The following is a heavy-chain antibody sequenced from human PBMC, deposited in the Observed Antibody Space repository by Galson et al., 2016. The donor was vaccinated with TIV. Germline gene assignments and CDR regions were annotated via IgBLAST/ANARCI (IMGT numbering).Heavy chain of an antibody. Sequence: SVKVSCKASGGTFSSYVFNWVRLAPGQGLEWMGGIIPLFRTTNYAPKFQGRVTITADESTNTAYMELNSLKYGDTAVYYCASDRNTAFDTYHQYYGMDVWVQGTAVTVSS. V-gene: IGHV1-69*13. D-gene: IGHD5-18*01. CDR1: GGTFSSYV. J-gene: IGHJ6*02. CDR2: IIPLFRTT. CDR3: ASDRNTAFDTYHQYYGMDV.